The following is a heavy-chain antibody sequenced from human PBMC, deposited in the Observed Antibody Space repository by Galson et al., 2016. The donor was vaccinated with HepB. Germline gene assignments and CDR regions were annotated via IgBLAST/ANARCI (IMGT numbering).Heavy chain of an antibody. Sequence: SLRLSCAASGFTFTTYWMHWVRQAPGKGLVWVSRINLDGSTTTYADSVKGRFTISRDSAKNTLYLQMNSVRAEDTAVYYCAKGNIVQVPAAPYAWGQGALVTVSS. D-gene: IGHD2-2*01. CDR3: AKGNIVQVPAAPYA. CDR1: GFTFTTYW. J-gene: IGHJ5*02. CDR2: INLDGSTT. V-gene: IGHV3-74*01.